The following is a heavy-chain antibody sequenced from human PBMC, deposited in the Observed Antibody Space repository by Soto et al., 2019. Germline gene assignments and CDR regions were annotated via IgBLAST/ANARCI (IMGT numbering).Heavy chain of an antibody. J-gene: IGHJ5*02. CDR1: GGSISSGGYS. CDR2: IYHSGST. CDR3: AKAPSP. V-gene: IGHV4-30-2*01. Sequence: SETLSLTCAVSGGSISSGGYSWSWIRQPPGKGLEWIGYIYHSGSTYYNPSLKSQDTISVDRSKNQFSLKLSSVTAANTAVNKCAKAPSPWGQGTRVPVSS.